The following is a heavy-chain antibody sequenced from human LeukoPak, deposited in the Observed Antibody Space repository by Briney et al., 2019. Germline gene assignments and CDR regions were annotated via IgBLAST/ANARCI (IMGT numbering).Heavy chain of an antibody. J-gene: IGHJ4*02. CDR1: GFTFSNYA. V-gene: IGHV3-30*04. CDR2: ISYDGSKR. D-gene: IGHD3-22*01. Sequence: GGSLRLSCAASGFTFSNYAMHWVRQAPGKGLEWMAVISYDGSKRYYADSVKGRFTISRDNSKNTLYLQMDSLRAEDTAVYYCATVQREYYYDSSGIMGNWGQGTLVTVSS. CDR3: ATVQREYYYDSSGIMGN.